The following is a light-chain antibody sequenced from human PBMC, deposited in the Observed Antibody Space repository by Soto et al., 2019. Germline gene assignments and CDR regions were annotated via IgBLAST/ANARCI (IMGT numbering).Light chain of an antibody. V-gene: IGLV2-14*01. Sequence: QSALTQPASVSGSPGQSITISCTGTSSDVGAYNYVSWYLQHPGKAPKLIIYEVRDRPSGVSNRFSGSKSGSTASLTISGLHAEDEADYYCSSYTTTSTYVFGTGTKVTVL. CDR1: SSDVGAYNY. CDR3: SSYTTTSTYV. CDR2: EVR. J-gene: IGLJ1*01.